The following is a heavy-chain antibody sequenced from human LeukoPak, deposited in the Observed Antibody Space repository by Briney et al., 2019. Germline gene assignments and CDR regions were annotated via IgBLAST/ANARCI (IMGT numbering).Heavy chain of an antibody. V-gene: IGHV3-23*01. CDR3: TRDFDFSSAI. CDR2: ISNSGGST. Sequence: PGGSLRLSCAASGFTFSSYVMSWVRQAPGKGLEWVSSISNSGGSTYYADSVKGRFTTSRDNAKNTLFLQMNSLRAEDTAVYYCTRDFDFSSAIWGQGTLVTVSS. D-gene: IGHD3-3*01. J-gene: IGHJ4*02. CDR1: GFTFSSYV.